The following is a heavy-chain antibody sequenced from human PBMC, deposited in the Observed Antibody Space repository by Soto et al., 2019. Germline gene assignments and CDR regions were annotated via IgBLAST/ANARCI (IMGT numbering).Heavy chain of an antibody. D-gene: IGHD3-10*01. CDR2: IHPGWGA. CDR1: GGSISAYY. V-gene: IGHV4-59*08. CDR3: VRQGFGALHGLVDG. Sequence: PSETLSLTCTISGGSISAYYWGWIRQPPGQGLEWIGYIHPGWGANYNPSLKSRVTISLDTSKTQISLELSSMTAADAALYYCVRQGFGALHGLVDGWGQGTTVT. J-gene: IGHJ6*02.